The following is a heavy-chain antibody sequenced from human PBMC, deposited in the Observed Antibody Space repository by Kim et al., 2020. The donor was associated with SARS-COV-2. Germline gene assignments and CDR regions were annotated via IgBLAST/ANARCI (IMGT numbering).Heavy chain of an antibody. J-gene: IGHJ4*02. Sequence: GGSLRLSCAASGFTVSSNYMSWVRQAPGKGLEWVSVIYSGGTTHYADYAMGRLTISRDNSENMVYLQITSLRAEDTAVYYCVRAVRGYYFDYWGQGTLVTVSS. CDR1: GFTVSSNY. D-gene: IGHD6-6*01. CDR3: VRAVRGYYFDY. CDR2: IYSGGTT. V-gene: IGHV3-66*01.